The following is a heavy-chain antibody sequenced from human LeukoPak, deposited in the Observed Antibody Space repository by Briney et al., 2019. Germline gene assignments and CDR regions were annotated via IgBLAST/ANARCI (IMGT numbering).Heavy chain of an antibody. CDR2: INHSGST. Sequence: PSETLSLTCAASGGSFSGYYLSWIRQPPGKGLEWIGQINHSGSTNYNPSLKSRVTISVDTTKNRSSLPLSSVTAADTAVDSCARGSPSGSGSSWFAPWGPGTLVTVSS. J-gene: IGHJ5*02. CDR1: GGSFSGYY. D-gene: IGHD3-10*01. V-gene: IGHV4-34*01. CDR3: ARGSPSGSGSSWFAP.